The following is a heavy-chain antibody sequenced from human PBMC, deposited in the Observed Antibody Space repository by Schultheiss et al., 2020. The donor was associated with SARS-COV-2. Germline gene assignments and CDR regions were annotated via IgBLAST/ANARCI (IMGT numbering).Heavy chain of an antibody. CDR3: ARPTRDGYNLYYFDY. V-gene: IGHV3-23*01. D-gene: IGHD5-24*01. CDR2: ISGSGGST. Sequence: GESLKISCAASGFTFSSYAMSWVRQAPGKGLEWVSAISGSGGSTYYADSVKGRFTISRDNAKNSLYLQMNSLRAEDTAVYYCARPTRDGYNLYYFDYWGQGTLVTVSS. J-gene: IGHJ4*02. CDR1: GFTFSSYA.